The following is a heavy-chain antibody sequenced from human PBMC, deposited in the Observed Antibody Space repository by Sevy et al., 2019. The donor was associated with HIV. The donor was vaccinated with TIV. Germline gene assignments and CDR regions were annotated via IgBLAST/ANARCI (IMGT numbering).Heavy chain of an antibody. D-gene: IGHD6-13*01. V-gene: IGHV5-51*01. CDR1: GYGFTSYW. J-gene: IGHJ6*02. Sequence: GESLKISCKGSGYGFTSYWIGWVRQMPGKGLEWMGSIYPGDSDTRYSPSFQGQVTISADKSISTAYLQWSSLRASDTAMYYCARRSYRSSWYPGYYYGMDVWGQGTTVTVSS. CDR3: ARRSYRSSWYPGYYYGMDV. CDR2: IYPGDSDT.